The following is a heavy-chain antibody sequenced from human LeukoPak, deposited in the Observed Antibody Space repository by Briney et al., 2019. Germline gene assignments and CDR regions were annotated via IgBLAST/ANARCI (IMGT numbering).Heavy chain of an antibody. J-gene: IGHJ4*02. Sequence: KCGESLKISCKGSGYSFTSYWIAWVRQMPGKGLEWMGIIYPGDSDTRYSPSFQGQVTISADKSISTAYLQWSSLKASDIAMYYCARWGIAVAGISPGFDYWGQGTLVTVSS. CDR1: GYSFTSYW. V-gene: IGHV5-51*01. CDR3: ARWGIAVAGISPGFDY. D-gene: IGHD6-19*01. CDR2: IYPGDSDT.